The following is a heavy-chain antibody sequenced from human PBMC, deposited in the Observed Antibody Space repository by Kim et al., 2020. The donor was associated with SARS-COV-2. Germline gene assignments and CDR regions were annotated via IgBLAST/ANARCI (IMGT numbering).Heavy chain of an antibody. J-gene: IGHJ4*02. D-gene: IGHD6-13*01. V-gene: IGHV3-30*01. CDR3: ARGDTGAAAGLDY. Sequence: YADSVKGRFTISRDNSKNTLYLQMTSLRAEDTAVYYCARGDTGAAAGLDYWGQGTLVTVSS.